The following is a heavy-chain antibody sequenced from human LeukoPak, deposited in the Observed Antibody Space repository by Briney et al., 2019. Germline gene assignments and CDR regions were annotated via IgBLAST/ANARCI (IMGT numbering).Heavy chain of an antibody. V-gene: IGHV3-7*03. CDR2: VNRDGSET. Sequence: GGSLRLSCAASGFALSSHWMTWVRQVPRRGPEWVANVNRDGSETYYLDSVKGRFTISKDNAKNSLYLQMNSLRAEDTALYHCARNNGMDVWGQGTTVIVSS. J-gene: IGHJ6*02. CDR1: GFALSSHW. CDR3: ARNNGMDV.